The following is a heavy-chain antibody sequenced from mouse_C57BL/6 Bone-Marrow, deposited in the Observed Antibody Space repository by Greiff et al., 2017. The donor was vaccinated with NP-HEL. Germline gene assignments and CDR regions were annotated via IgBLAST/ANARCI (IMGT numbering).Heavy chain of an antibody. V-gene: IGHV10-1*01. D-gene: IGHD1-1*01. CDR2: IRSKSNNYAT. Sequence: EVQVVESGGGLVQPKGSLKLSCAASGFSFNTYAMNWVRQAPGKGLEWVARIRSKSNNYATYYADSVKDRFTISRDDSESMLYLQMNNLKTEDTAMYYCVRHGYYGSSPYYYAMDYWGQGTSVTVSS. CDR1: GFSFNTYA. J-gene: IGHJ4*01. CDR3: VRHGYYGSSPYYYAMDY.